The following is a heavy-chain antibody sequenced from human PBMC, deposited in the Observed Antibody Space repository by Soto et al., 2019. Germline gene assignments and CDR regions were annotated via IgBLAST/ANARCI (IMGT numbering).Heavy chain of an antibody. CDR3: AKEQGRVAAALDY. D-gene: IGHD6-13*01. Sequence: HPGGSLRLSCSASGFTFSSYAMHWVRQAPGKGLEWVSSITSSGSNTYYVDSVKGRFTISRDNSKNTLYLQMNSLTVEDTAVYYCAKEQGRVAAALDYWGQGTLVTVSS. V-gene: IGHV3-23*01. CDR2: ITSSGSNT. CDR1: GFTFSSYA. J-gene: IGHJ4*02.